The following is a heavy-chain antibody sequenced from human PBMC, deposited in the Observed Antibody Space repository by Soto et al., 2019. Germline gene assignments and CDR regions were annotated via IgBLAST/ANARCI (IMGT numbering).Heavy chain of an antibody. V-gene: IGHV3-23*01. J-gene: IGHJ4*02. Sequence: VQVLESGGGLVQPGGSLRLSCAASGFTFSSYALTWIRQAPGKGLEWVSAITGGGGSTYYTDSANGRFTICRDNSMNPQYLQMNSLRAEDTAVYYCAKGSRRTYPYYLAYWGQGTLVTVSS. D-gene: IGHD2-2*01. CDR2: ITGGGGST. CDR3: AKGSRRTYPYYLAY. CDR1: GFTFSSYA.